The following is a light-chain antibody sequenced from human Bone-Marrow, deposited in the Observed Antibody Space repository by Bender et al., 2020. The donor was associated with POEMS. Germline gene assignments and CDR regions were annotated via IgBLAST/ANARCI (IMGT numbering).Light chain of an antibody. CDR2: DDN. V-gene: IGLV1-51*01. CDR3: AIWHSSLSVWV. J-gene: IGLJ3*02. Sequence: QSVLTQPPSVSAAPGQKVAISCSGSSSNIENNYVSWYQQFPGTAPKVLIYDDNRRPSGIPDRFSGSKSGTSATLGIAGLQPGDEADYYCAIWHSSLSVWVFGGGTKLAVL. CDR1: SSNIENNY.